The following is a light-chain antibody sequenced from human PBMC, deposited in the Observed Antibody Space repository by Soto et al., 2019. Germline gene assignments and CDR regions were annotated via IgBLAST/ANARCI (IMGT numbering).Light chain of an antibody. Sequence: ELVLTHSAATLSLSPGERATLSGKASQSVSSYLAWYQQKPGQAPRLLIYDASNRATGIPARFSGSGSGTDFTLTISSLEPEDFAIYYCQARSNWPPPFGPGTRLGIK. V-gene: IGKV3-11*01. CDR1: QSVSSY. CDR3: QARSNWPPP. J-gene: IGKJ5*01. CDR2: DAS.